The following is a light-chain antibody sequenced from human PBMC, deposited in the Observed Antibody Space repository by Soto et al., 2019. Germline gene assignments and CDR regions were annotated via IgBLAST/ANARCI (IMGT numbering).Light chain of an antibody. CDR3: ISYRGSDTSYV. CDR1: SSNIGNDY. Sequence: QSVLTQPPSVSAAPGQKVTISCSGSSSNIGNDYVSWYQQFPGTAPKLLIYDNDKRPSGIPDRFSASKSGTSATLGITGLQTGDEADYYCISYRGSDTSYVFGTGTKLTVL. J-gene: IGLJ1*01. CDR2: DND. V-gene: IGLV1-51*01.